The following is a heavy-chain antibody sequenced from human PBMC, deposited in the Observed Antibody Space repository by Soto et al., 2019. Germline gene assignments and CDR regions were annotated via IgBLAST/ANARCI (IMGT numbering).Heavy chain of an antibody. V-gene: IGHV3-49*03. D-gene: IGHD2-2*01. Sequence: GGSLRLSCTASGFTFGDYAMSWFRQAPGKGLEWVGFIRSKAYGGTTEYAASVKGRFTISRDDSKSIAYLQMNSLKTEDTAVYYCTRDGSKVRTSCYYYWGQGTLVTVSS. J-gene: IGHJ4*02. CDR1: GFTFGDYA. CDR2: IRSKAYGGTT. CDR3: TRDGSKVRTSCYYY.